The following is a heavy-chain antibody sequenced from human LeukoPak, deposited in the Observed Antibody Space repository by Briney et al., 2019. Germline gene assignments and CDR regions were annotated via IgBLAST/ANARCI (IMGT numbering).Heavy chain of an antibody. V-gene: IGHV6-1*01. CDR3: ARGGASGWYSKYYFDY. Sequence: SQTLSLTCALSGDSVSSNSAAWNWIRQSPSRGLEWLGRTYYRSKWYNDYAVSVKSRITINPDTSKNQFSLQLNSVTPEDTAVYYCARGGASGWYSKYYFDYWGQGTLVTVSS. CDR2: TYYRSKWYN. D-gene: IGHD6-19*01. CDR1: GDSVSSNSAA. J-gene: IGHJ4*02.